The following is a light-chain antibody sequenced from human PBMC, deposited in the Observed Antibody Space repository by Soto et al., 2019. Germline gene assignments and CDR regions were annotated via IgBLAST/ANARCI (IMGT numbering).Light chain of an antibody. CDR1: QSVSSNY. V-gene: IGKV3-20*01. CDR3: QQYGSSPLT. J-gene: IGKJ4*01. CDR2: GAS. Sequence: IVMTQSPATLSVSPLERAALSCRASQSVSSNYVAWYLQKAGQAPRLLIYGASSRATGIPDRFSGSGSGTDFALTISRLEPEDFAVYYCQQYGSSPLTFGGGTKVDIK.